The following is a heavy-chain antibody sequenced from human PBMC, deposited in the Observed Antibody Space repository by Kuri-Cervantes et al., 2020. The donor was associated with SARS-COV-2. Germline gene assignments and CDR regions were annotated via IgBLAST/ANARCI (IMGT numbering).Heavy chain of an antibody. CDR1: GFTFDDYA. CDR2: VSWDGGST. J-gene: IGHJ4*02. D-gene: IGHD6-13*01. CDR3: AQDMAAAAGTGADY. Sequence: GASLKISCAAAGFTFDDYALHWVRQAPGKGLEWVSLVSWDGGSTYYADSVKGRFTISRDNSKNSLYLQMNSLKTENTAFYYCAQDMAAAAGTGADYWGQGTLVTVSS. V-gene: IGHV3-43D*03.